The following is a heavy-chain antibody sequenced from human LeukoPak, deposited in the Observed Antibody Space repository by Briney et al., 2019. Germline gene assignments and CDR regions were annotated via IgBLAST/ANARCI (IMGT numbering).Heavy chain of an antibody. J-gene: IGHJ3*02. V-gene: IGHV3-23*01. Sequence: PGGSLRLSCAASGFTFSSYAMSWVRQAPGKGLEWVSAISGSGGSTYYADSVKGRFTISRDNSKNTLYLQMNSLRAEDTAVYYCAKDHDYSNYWVGFDAFDIWGQGTMVTVSS. D-gene: IGHD4-11*01. CDR3: AKDHDYSNYWVGFDAFDI. CDR1: GFTFSSYA. CDR2: ISGSGGST.